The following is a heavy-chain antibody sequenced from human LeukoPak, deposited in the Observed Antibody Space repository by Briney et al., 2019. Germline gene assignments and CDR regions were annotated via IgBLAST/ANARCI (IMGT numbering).Heavy chain of an antibody. D-gene: IGHD1-26*01. V-gene: IGHV4-59*08. Sequence: SETLSITCTVSGGSISSYYWSWIRQPPGKGLEWIGYIYYSGSTNYNPSLKSRVTISVDTSKNQFSLKLSSVTAADTAVYYCARHRYSGSYYDVIAHFDYWGQGTLVTVSS. CDR2: IYYSGST. CDR3: ARHRYSGSYYDVIAHFDY. CDR1: GGSISSYY. J-gene: IGHJ4*02.